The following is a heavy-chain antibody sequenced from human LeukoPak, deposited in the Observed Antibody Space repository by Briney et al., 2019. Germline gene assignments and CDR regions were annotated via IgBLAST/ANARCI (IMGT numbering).Heavy chain of an antibody. V-gene: IGHV3-21*01. CDR3: ARDKEMAGPFDY. CDR2: ISSSSSYI. D-gene: IGHD5-24*01. Sequence: GGSLRPSCAASGFTFSSYSMNWVRQAPGKGLEWVSSISSSSSYIYYADSVKGRFTISRDNAKNSLYLQMNSLRAEDTAVYYCARDKEMAGPFDYWGQGTLVTVSS. J-gene: IGHJ4*02. CDR1: GFTFSSYS.